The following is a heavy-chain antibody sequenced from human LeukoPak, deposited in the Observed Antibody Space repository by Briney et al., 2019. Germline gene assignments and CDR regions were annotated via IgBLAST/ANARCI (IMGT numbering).Heavy chain of an antibody. Sequence: SETLSLTCTVSGGSISSSSYYWGWIRQPPGKGLEWIGSIYYSGSTYYNPSLKSRVTISVDTSKNQFSLKLSSVTAADTAVYYCATELLHYGDYVWSVGAFDIWGQGTMVTVSS. V-gene: IGHV4-39*01. J-gene: IGHJ3*02. CDR1: GGSISSSSYY. CDR3: ATELLHYGDYVWSVGAFDI. D-gene: IGHD4-17*01. CDR2: IYYSGST.